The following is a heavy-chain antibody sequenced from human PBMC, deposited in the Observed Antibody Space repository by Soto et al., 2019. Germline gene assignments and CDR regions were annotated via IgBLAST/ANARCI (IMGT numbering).Heavy chain of an antibody. V-gene: IGHV1-69*01. Sequence: QVQLVQSGAEVKKPGSSVKVSCKASGGTFSSYAISWARQAPGHGLEWMGGINPIFGTANYAQKFQCRVTITADESTSTAYMELSSLRSEDTAVYYCARGGIAARPGAFDIWGQGTMVTVSS. J-gene: IGHJ3*02. CDR2: INPIFGTA. D-gene: IGHD6-6*01. CDR1: GGTFSSYA. CDR3: ARGGIAARPGAFDI.